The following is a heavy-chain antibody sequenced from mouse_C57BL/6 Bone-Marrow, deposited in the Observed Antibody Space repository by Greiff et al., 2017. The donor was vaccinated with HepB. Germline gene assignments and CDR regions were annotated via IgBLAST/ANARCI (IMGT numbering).Heavy chain of an antibody. J-gene: IGHJ4*01. CDR2: IDPSDSYT. CDR1: GYTFTSYW. V-gene: IGHV1-59*01. Sequence: QVQLQQSGAELVRPGTSVKLSCKASGYTFTSYWMHWVKQRPGQGLEWIGVIDPSDSYTNYNQKVKGKATLTVDTSSSTAYMQLSSLTSEDSAVYYCARGQLRMDYWGQGTSVTVSS. D-gene: IGHD3-2*02. CDR3: ARGQLRMDY.